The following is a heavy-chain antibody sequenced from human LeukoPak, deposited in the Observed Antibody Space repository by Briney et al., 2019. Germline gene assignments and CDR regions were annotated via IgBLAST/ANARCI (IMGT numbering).Heavy chain of an antibody. CDR3: ARATMGYFDY. Sequence: GGSLRLSCAASGFTVSSNYMSWVRQAPGKGLEWVSVIYSGENTYYADSVKGLFTISRDNSKNTLYLQMNSLRAEDTAVYYCARATMGYFDYWGQGTLVTVSS. D-gene: IGHD3-3*01. V-gene: IGHV3-53*01. CDR1: GFTVSSNY. CDR2: IYSGENT. J-gene: IGHJ4*02.